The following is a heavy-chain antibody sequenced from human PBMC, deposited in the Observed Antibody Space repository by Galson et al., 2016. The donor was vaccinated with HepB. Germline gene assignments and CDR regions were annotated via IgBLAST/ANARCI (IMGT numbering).Heavy chain of an antibody. CDR3: ARSKAEYTSSWYPNDY. CDR2: IRSSSSEM. CDR1: GFTFSSYS. J-gene: IGHJ4*02. D-gene: IGHD6-13*01. V-gene: IGHV3-21*01. Sequence: SLRLSCAASGFTFSSYSMNWVRQAPGKGLEWVASIRSSSSEMFYADSVKGRFTTSRDNAKNSLFLQMNSLRAEDTALYYCARSKAEYTSSWYPNDYWGQGTLVTVSS.